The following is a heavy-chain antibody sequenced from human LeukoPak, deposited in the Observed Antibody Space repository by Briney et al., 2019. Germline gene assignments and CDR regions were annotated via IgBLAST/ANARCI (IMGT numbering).Heavy chain of an antibody. Sequence: QSGGSLRLSCAVSGFTFSSYGMIWVRQAPGKGLEWVSGISGSGGYTYYADSVKGRFTISRDNSKNTLYLQMNSLRAEDTAVYFCAKAGFSSSWSKPDNWFDPWGQGTLVTVYS. CDR2: ISGSGGYT. CDR3: AKAGFSSSWSKPDNWFDP. V-gene: IGHV3-23*01. CDR1: GFTFSSYG. J-gene: IGHJ5*02. D-gene: IGHD6-13*01.